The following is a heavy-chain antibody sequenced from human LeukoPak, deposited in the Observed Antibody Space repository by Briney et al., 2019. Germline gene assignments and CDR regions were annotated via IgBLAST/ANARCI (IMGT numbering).Heavy chain of an antibody. CDR1: GFTFSTYS. J-gene: IGHJ6*03. V-gene: IGHV3-48*01. CDR3: ARVHFYGVDYYYMDV. Sequence: GGSLRLSCAASGFTFSTYSMNWVRQAPGEGLEWVSYVSSSSGTIYYADSMKGRFTISRDNGKDSLYLQMNSLRAEDTAVYYCARVHFYGVDYYYMDVWGKGTTVTISS. D-gene: IGHD4-17*01. CDR2: VSSSSGTI.